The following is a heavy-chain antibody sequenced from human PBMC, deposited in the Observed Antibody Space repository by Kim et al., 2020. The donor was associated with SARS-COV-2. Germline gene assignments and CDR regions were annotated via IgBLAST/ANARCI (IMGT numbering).Heavy chain of an antibody. CDR3: ARDDTYYNGELYYENFDY. D-gene: IGHD3-10*01. V-gene: IGHV3-7*01. CDR2: VNHDGTNA. J-gene: IGHJ4*02. CDR1: GFTFSSYW. Sequence: GGSLRLSCAASGFTFSSYWMTWVRQAPGKGLEWVANVNHDGTNANYADSVKGRFTISRDNAENSLYLQMDSLRAEDTAVYHCARDDTYYNGELYYENFDYWGQESLVTVSS.